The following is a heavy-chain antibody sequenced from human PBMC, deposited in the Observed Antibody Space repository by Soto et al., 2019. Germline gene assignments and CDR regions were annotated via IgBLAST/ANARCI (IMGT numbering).Heavy chain of an antibody. CDR3: ARGWGIAAPGPNWFDP. J-gene: IGHJ5*02. Sequence: ASVKVSCKASGYSLSGYYLHWVRQAPGQGPEWMGWINPNSGGTKSVQKFQGRVTMTRDTSISTVYLELSRLRSANTAVYYCARGWGIAAPGPNWFDPWGQGTLVTVSS. D-gene: IGHD6-13*01. CDR1: GYSLSGYY. V-gene: IGHV1-2*02. CDR2: INPNSGGT.